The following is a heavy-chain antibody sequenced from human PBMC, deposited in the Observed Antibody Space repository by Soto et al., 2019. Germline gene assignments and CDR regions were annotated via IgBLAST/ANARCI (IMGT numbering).Heavy chain of an antibody. V-gene: IGHV1-2*02. CDR3: ARLGGNTAMVFDY. CDR1: GYTFTDYY. J-gene: IGHJ4*02. CDR2: INGNSGAT. D-gene: IGHD5-18*01. Sequence: ASVKVSCKASGYTFTDYYIHWVRQAPGQGLEWVGWINGNSGATKSAAKFQGRVAMTRDKSISTAYLQWSSLKASDTAMYHCARLGGNTAMVFDYWGQGTLVTVSS.